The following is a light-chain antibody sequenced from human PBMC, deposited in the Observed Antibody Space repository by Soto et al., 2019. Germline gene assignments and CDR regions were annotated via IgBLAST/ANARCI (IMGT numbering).Light chain of an antibody. CDR3: CSFARGSSYV. J-gene: IGLJ1*01. V-gene: IGLV2-23*01. CDR2: EGS. Sequence: QSVLTQPASVSGSPGQSITISCTGTSSDVGSYNLVSWYQQHPGKAPKLIISEGSERPSGVSTRFSGSKSGNTASLTISGLQAEDEADYYCCSFARGSSYVFGPGTKVTVL. CDR1: SSDVGSYNL.